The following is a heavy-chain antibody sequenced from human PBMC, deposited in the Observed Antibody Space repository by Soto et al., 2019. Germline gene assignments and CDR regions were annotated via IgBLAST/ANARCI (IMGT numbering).Heavy chain of an antibody. D-gene: IGHD3-3*01. CDR2: ISYDGTNE. CDR3: AKDFWSGYYAGGHFDY. CDR1: GFTFSSYG. Sequence: PGGSLRLSCAASGFTFSSYGMHWVRQAPGKGLEWVAVISYDGTNEYYADSVKGRFTISRDNSKNTLYLQVNSLRAEDTAVYYCAKDFWSGYYAGGHFDYWGQGTLVTVSS. J-gene: IGHJ4*02. V-gene: IGHV3-30*18.